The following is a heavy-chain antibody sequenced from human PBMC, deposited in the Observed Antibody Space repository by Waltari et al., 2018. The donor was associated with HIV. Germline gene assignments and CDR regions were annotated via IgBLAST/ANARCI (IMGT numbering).Heavy chain of an antibody. V-gene: IGHV3-66*02. CDR3: ARDTHDFWSGYYGMDV. CDR1: GFPVSSNY. J-gene: IGHJ6*02. D-gene: IGHD3-3*01. Sequence: EVQLVESGGGLVQPGGSLRLSCAASGFPVSSNYMRWVRQAPGKGLEWVSVIYSGGSTYYADSVKGRFTISRDNSKNTLYLQMNSLRAEDTAVYYCARDTHDFWSGYYGMDVWGQGTTVTVSS. CDR2: IYSGGST.